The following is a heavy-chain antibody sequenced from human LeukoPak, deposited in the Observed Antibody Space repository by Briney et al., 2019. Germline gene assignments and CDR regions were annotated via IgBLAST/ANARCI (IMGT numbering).Heavy chain of an antibody. CDR3: ARGYYDSSGYRPLFDY. CDR1: GYTFTGYY. Sequence: GASVKVSCKASGYTFTGYYMHWVRQAPGQGLEWMGWINPNSGGTNYAQKFQGRVTMTRDTSISTAYMELSRLRSDDTAVYYCARGYYDSSGYRPLFDYWGQGTLVTVSS. J-gene: IGHJ4*02. D-gene: IGHD3-22*01. V-gene: IGHV1-2*02. CDR2: INPNSGGT.